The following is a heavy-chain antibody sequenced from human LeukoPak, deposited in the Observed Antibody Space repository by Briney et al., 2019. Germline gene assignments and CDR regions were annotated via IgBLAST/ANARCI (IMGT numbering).Heavy chain of an antibody. Sequence: ASLKVSCKASGYTFTGYYMHWVRQGPGQGLEWMGWINPNSGGTNYAQKFQGRVTMTRDTSISTAYMELSRLRSDDTSVYYCARNGLTLYGTVVVAARDAFDIWGQGTMVTVSS. CDR2: INPNSGGT. V-gene: IGHV1-2*02. D-gene: IGHD2-15*01. CDR3: ARNGLTLYGTVVVAARDAFDI. J-gene: IGHJ3*02. CDR1: GYTFTGYY.